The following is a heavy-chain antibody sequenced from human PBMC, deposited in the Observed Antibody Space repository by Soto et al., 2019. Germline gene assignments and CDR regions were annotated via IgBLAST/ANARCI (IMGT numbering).Heavy chain of an antibody. J-gene: IGHJ5*02. V-gene: IGHV4-30-4*01. CDR2: IYYSGST. Sequence: PSETLSLTCTVSGGSISSGDYYWSWIRQPPGKGLGWIGYIYYSGSTYYNPSLKSRVTISVHTSKNQFSLKLSSVTAADTAVYYRARDPLAADKGFDLWGQGTLVTLS. D-gene: IGHD6-13*01. CDR3: ARDPLAADKGFDL. CDR1: GGSISSGDYY.